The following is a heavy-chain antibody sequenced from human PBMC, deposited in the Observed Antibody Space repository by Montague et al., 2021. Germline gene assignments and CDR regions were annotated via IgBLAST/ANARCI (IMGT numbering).Heavy chain of an antibody. CDR3: ARDVSGYDLGLPKFDS. V-gene: IGHV3-21*01. CDR1: GFTFSSYN. Sequence: SLRLSCAASGFTFSSYNMNWVRQAPGKGLEWVSSISSSSSYIYYADSVTGRFTISRDNAKNSLYLQMNSLRAEDTAVYYCARDVSGYDLGLPKFDSWGQGTLVTVSS. D-gene: IGHD5-12*01. J-gene: IGHJ4*02. CDR2: ISSSSSYI.